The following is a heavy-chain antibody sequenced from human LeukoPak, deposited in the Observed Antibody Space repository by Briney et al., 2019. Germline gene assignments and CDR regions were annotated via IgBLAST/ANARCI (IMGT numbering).Heavy chain of an antibody. CDR1: GGSISSGGYP. D-gene: IGHD3-3*01. Sequence: SETLSLTCAVSGGSISSGGYPWSWIRQPPGKGLEWIGYIYHSGSTYYNPSLKSRVTISVDRSKNQFSLKLSSVTAADTAVYYCAGRHGGRGYYGYWGQGTLVTVSS. CDR3: AGRHGGRGYYGY. CDR2: IYHSGST. J-gene: IGHJ4*02. V-gene: IGHV4-30-2*01.